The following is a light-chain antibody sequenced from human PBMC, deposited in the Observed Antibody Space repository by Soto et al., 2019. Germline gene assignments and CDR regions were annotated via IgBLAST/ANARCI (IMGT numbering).Light chain of an antibody. J-gene: IGLJ2*01. CDR2: EVN. Sequence: QSVLTQPASVSRSPGQSISISCTGTSNDIGIYNYVSWYQQYPGKAPKLLIYEVNNRLSGVSNRFSGSKSGNTASLTISGLQAEDEAFYYCSSYTSTSTVFGGGTKLTVL. CDR1: SNDIGIYNY. V-gene: IGLV2-14*01. CDR3: SSYTSTSTV.